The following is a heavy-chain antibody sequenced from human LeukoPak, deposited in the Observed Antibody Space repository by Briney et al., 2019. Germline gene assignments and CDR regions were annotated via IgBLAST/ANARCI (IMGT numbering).Heavy chain of an antibody. CDR1: GFTFSSYG. CDR2: ISGSGGST. Sequence: GGSLRLSCAASGFTFSSYGMSWVRQAPGKGLEWVSAISGSGGSTYYADSVKGRFTISRDNSKNTLYLQMNSLRAEDTAVYYCAKHGRFGGRAGNWGQGTLVTVSS. J-gene: IGHJ4*02. CDR3: AKHGRFGGRAGN. V-gene: IGHV3-23*01. D-gene: IGHD3-10*01.